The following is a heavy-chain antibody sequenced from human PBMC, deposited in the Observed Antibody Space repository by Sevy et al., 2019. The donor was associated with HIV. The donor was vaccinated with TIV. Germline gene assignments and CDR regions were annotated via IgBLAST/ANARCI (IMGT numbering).Heavy chain of an antibody. Sequence: SETLSLTCTVSGGTISSSSYRWGWIRQPPGKGLEWVGSIYHTGAADDNPSLKRRVTMSVDTSTNQFSLQVGSVTAADTAVYYCARWYGNNFDYWGQGALVTVSS. CDR2: IYHTGAA. CDR3: ARWYGNNFDY. J-gene: IGHJ4*02. CDR1: GGTISSSSYR. V-gene: IGHV4-39*01. D-gene: IGHD3-10*01.